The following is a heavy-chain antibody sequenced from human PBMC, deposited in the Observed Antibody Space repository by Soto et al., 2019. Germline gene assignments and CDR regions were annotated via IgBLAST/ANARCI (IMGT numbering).Heavy chain of an antibody. CDR2: IYHSGST. CDR3: ARSSGSYLGYYYYGMDV. D-gene: IGHD1-26*01. V-gene: IGHV4-38-2*01. Sequence: SETLCLTYSVSGYSIRIGYYWGWVRHPPVKGLEWIGSIYHSGSTYYNPSLKSRVTISVDTSKNQFSLKLSSVTAADTAVYYCARSSGSYLGYYYYGMDVWGQGPTVTVSS. CDR1: GYSIRIGYY. J-gene: IGHJ6*02.